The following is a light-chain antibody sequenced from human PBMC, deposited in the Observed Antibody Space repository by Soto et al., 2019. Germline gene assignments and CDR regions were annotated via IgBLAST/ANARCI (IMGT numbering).Light chain of an antibody. CDR2: GAS. CDR3: QKYDSGPT. J-gene: IGKJ4*01. Sequence: DLQLTQSPAALSASVGDGLTITCRASQAISDSLAWYQQKPGKVPKLLIYGASTLQSGVPSRFSGSGSGTDFTLTISSLQPEDVATYYCQKYDSGPTFGGGTKVDIK. CDR1: QAISDS. V-gene: IGKV1-27*01.